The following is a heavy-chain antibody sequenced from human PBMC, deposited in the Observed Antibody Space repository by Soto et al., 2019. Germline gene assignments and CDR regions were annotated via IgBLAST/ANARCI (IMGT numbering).Heavy chain of an antibody. Sequence: SETLSLTCAVYGGSFSGYYWSWVRQPAGKGLEWIGRIFSSGSTSFNPSLESRVAMSVDTSKNHFSLNLSSVTAADMAVYYCAREGSYSAYNFAHGIQLWSFDFWGQGALVTVSS. CDR2: IFSSGST. CDR1: GGSFSGYY. D-gene: IGHD5-12*01. J-gene: IGHJ4*02. V-gene: IGHV4-4*07. CDR3: AREGSYSAYNFAHGIQLWSFDF.